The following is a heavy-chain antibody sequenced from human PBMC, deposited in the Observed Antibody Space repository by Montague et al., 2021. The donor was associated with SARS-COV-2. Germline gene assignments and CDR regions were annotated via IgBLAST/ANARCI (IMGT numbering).Heavy chain of an antibody. V-gene: IGHV4-59*01. J-gene: IGHJ5*02. CDR3: AREGLHNWFDP. CDR1: NGSINSYY. Sequence: SETLSLTCTVSNGSINSYYWSWVRQPPGKRLEWIGYIYYRGSTNYNPSLESRVTMSIDTSKNQFSLKLRSVTAADTAVYFCAREGLHNWFDPWGQGTLVIVPS. CDR2: IYYRGST.